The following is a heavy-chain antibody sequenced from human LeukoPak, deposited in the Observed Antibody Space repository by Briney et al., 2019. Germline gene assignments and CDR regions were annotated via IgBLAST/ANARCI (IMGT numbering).Heavy chain of an antibody. CDR1: AYTFSNYG. CDR3: ARDLDGSGSYYTDY. J-gene: IGHJ4*02. V-gene: IGHV1-18*01. D-gene: IGHD3-10*01. Sequence: ASVKVSCKASAYTFSNYGFNWVRQAPGQGLEWMGWISAYNGNTKYAQKLQGRFTMSTDTSTSTAYMELRSLTSDDTAVYYCARDLDGSGSYYTDYWGQGTLVTVPS. CDR2: ISAYNGNT.